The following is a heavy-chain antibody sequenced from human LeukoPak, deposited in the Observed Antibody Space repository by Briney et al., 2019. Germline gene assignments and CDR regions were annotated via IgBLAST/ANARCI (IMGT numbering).Heavy chain of an antibody. CDR2: ISAYNGNT. Sequence: ASVKVSCKASGDTFTSYGISRVRQAPGQGLEWMGWISAYNGNTNYAQKLQGRVTMTTDTSTSTAYMELRSLRSDDTAVYYCARDFSYDSSGYLSGDAFDMWGQGTMVTVSS. CDR1: GDTFTSYG. V-gene: IGHV1-18*01. CDR3: ARDFSYDSSGYLSGDAFDM. J-gene: IGHJ3*02. D-gene: IGHD3-22*01.